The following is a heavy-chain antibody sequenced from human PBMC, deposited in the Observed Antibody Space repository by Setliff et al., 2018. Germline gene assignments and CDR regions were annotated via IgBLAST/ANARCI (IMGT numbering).Heavy chain of an antibody. V-gene: IGHV4-39*07. Sequence: PSETLSLTCTVSGGSISSSSYYWGSIRQPPGKGLEWIGSIYYSGSTYYNPSLKSRVTISVDTSKNQFSLKLSSVTAADTAVYYCVRRATYYNFWSGYYDYWGQGTLVTVSS. J-gene: IGHJ4*02. CDR3: VRRATYYNFWSGYYDY. D-gene: IGHD3-3*01. CDR1: GGSISSSSYY. CDR2: IYYSGST.